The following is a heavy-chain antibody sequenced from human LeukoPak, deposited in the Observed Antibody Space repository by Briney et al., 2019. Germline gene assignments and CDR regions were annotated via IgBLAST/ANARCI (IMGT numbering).Heavy chain of an antibody. J-gene: IGHJ2*01. Sequence: SQTLSLTCTVSGGSISSGSYYWSWIRQPAGKGLEWIGRIYTSESTNYNPSLKSRVTISVDTSKNQFSLKLRSVTAADTAVYYCARVVPAAARIFDLWGRGTLVTVSS. CDR3: ARVVPAAARIFDL. V-gene: IGHV4-61*02. D-gene: IGHD2-2*01. CDR1: GGSISSGSYY. CDR2: IYTSEST.